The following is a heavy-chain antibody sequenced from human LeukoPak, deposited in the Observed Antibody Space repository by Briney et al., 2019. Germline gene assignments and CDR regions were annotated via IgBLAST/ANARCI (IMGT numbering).Heavy chain of an antibody. J-gene: IGHJ4*02. CDR2: ISSSSSYI. D-gene: IGHD4-17*01. CDR3: ARDRDGDHGVDY. CDR1: GFTFSSYS. Sequence: GGSLRLSCAASGFTFSSYSMNWVRQAPGKGLEWVSSISSSSSYIYYADSVKGRFTISRDNAKNSLYLQMNSLRAEDTAVYYCARDRDGDHGVDYWGQGTLVTVSS. V-gene: IGHV3-21*01.